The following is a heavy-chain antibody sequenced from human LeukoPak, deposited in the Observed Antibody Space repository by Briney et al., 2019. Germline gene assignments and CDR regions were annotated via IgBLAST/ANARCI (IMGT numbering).Heavy chain of an antibody. D-gene: IGHD3-16*01. J-gene: IGHJ4*02. V-gene: IGHV3-66*01. CDR1: GFTVSTNY. CDR2: IYRGGGT. Sequence: PGGSLRLSCAASGFTVSTNYVSWVRQAPGKGLEGVSVIYRGGGTAYADSVKDRFTISRDNFKNMVYLHMNSLKAEDTAVYYCARDVIYASEIYSYGDCLGQGTLVTVSS. CDR3: ARDVIYASEIYSYGDC.